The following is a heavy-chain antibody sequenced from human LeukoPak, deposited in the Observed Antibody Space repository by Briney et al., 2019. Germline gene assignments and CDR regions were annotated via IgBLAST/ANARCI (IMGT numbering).Heavy chain of an antibody. CDR1: GGSISSYY. Sequence: SETLSLTCTVSGGSISSYYWSWIRQPPGKGLEWIGYIYYSGSTNYNPSLKSRVTISVDTSKNQFSLKLSSVTAADTAVYYCARGPQYSSSWFDYWGQGTLVTVSS. CDR3: ARGPQYSSSWFDY. V-gene: IGHV4-59*01. CDR2: IYYSGST. J-gene: IGHJ4*02. D-gene: IGHD6-13*01.